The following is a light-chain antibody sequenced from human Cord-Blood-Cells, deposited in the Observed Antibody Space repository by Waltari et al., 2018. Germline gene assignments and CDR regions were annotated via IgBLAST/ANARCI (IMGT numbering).Light chain of an antibody. CDR1: SLRSYH. Sequence: SSELTQDPAVSVALGQTVRITCQGDSLRSYHASWYQQKPGQAPVLVIYGKNNRPSGIPDRFSGSSSGNTASLTITGAQAEDEADYYCNSRDSSGNHPFGGGTKLTVL. CDR3: NSRDSSGNHP. J-gene: IGLJ2*01. V-gene: IGLV3-19*01. CDR2: GKN.